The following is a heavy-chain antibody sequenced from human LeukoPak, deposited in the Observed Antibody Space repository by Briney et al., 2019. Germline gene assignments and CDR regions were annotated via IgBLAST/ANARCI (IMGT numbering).Heavy chain of an antibody. CDR2: ISSSSSTI. CDR3: ARVFYGDLPLRYFDY. J-gene: IGHJ4*02. V-gene: IGHV3-48*04. D-gene: IGHD4-17*01. Sequence: GRSLRLSCAASGFTFSSYSMNWVRQAPGKGLEWVSYISSSSSTIYYADSVKGRFTISRDNAKNSLYLQMNSLRAEDTAVYYCARVFYGDLPLRYFDYWGQGTLVTVSS. CDR1: GFTFSSYS.